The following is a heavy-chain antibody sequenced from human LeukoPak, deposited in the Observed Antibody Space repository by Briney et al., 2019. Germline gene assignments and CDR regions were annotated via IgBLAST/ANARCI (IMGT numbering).Heavy chain of an antibody. CDR2: ISSSSSTI. J-gene: IGHJ4*02. D-gene: IGHD6-13*01. CDR3: AREGGSSWTGYFDY. CDR1: GFTVSTNY. V-gene: IGHV3-48*04. Sequence: GGSLRLSCAASGFTVSTNYMSWVRQASGKGLEWVSYISSSSSTIYYADSVKGRFTISRDNAKNSLYLQMNSLRAEDTAVYYCAREGGSSWTGYFDYWGQGTLVTVSS.